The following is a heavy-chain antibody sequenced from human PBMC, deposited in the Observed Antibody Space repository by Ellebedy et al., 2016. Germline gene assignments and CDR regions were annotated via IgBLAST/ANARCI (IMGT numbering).Heavy chain of an antibody. J-gene: IGHJ4*02. Sequence: GGSLRLXCAASGFTFSSYAMSWVRQAPGKGLEWVSAISGSGGSTYYADSVKGRFTISRDNSKNTLYLQMNSLRAEDTAVYYCAKARYSSSPAFYFDYWGQGTLVTVSS. CDR1: GFTFSSYA. CDR3: AKARYSSSPAFYFDY. CDR2: ISGSGGST. V-gene: IGHV3-23*01. D-gene: IGHD6-6*01.